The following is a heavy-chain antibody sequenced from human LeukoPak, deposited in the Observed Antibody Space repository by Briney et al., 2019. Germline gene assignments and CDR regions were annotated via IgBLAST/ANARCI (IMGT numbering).Heavy chain of an antibody. J-gene: IGHJ3*02. CDR3: ARGDSSGYSDDVFDI. V-gene: IGHV1-69*05. CDR2: ISLIFGTT. CDR1: GGTFSSYD. Sequence: SVKVSCKASGGTFSSYDISWVRQAPGQGLEWMGRISLIFGTTNYAQKFQGRVTITTDESTSTAYMELSSLRSEDTAMYYCARGDSSGYSDDVFDIWGQGTMVTVSS. D-gene: IGHD3-22*01.